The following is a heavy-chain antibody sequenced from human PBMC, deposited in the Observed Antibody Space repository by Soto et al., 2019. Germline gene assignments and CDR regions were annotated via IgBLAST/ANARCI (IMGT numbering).Heavy chain of an antibody. V-gene: IGHV3-23*01. CDR2: ISGSGGST. Sequence: PGGSLRLSCTASGFTFSSYAMNWVRQAPGKGLEWVSVISGSGGSTYYADSVKGRFTINPDTSKNQFSLQLNSVTPEDTAVYYCAKADYYGSGRSLWFDPWGQGTLVTVSS. D-gene: IGHD3-10*01. CDR1: GFTFSSYA. J-gene: IGHJ5*02. CDR3: AKADYYGSGRSLWFDP.